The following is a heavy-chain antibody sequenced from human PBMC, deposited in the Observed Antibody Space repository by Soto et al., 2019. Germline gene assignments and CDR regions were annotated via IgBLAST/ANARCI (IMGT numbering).Heavy chain of an antibody. Sequence: LSLTCTVSGGSISSYYWSWIRQPPGKGLEWIGYIYYSGSTNYNPSLKSRVTISVDTSKNQFSLRLSSVTAADTAVYYCAREGDGYNSIDYWGQGTLVTVSS. CDR1: GGSISSYY. V-gene: IGHV4-59*01. D-gene: IGHD5-12*01. J-gene: IGHJ4*02. CDR2: IYYSGST. CDR3: AREGDGYNSIDY.